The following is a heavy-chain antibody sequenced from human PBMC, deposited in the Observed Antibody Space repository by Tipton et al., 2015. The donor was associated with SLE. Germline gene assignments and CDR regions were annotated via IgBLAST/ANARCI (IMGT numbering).Heavy chain of an antibody. CDR3: ARDVTGSEGWFDP. J-gene: IGHJ5*02. CDR2: VYHSGST. Sequence: TLSLTCAVYGDSFSGYYWSWIRQPPGKGLEWIGEVYHSGSTNYNPSLKSRVTISVDTSKNQFSLKLSSVTAADTAVYYCARDVTGSEGWFDPWGRGTLVTVSS. V-gene: IGHV4-34*01. D-gene: IGHD1-26*01. CDR1: GDSFSGYY.